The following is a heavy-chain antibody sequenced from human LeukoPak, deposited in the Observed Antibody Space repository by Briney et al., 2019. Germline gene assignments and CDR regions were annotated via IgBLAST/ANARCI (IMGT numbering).Heavy chain of an antibody. J-gene: IGHJ4*02. CDR1: GFTFNSYA. CDR2: ISYDGSTK. CDR3: AREDTAMVESFDY. V-gene: IGHV3-30*04. D-gene: IGHD5-18*01. Sequence: PGRSLRLSCAASGFTFNSYAMHWVHQAPGKGLEWVAVISYDGSTKYYADSVKGRFTISRDNSKDTLHLQMNTLRADDTVVYYCAREDTAMVESFDYWGQGTLVTVSS.